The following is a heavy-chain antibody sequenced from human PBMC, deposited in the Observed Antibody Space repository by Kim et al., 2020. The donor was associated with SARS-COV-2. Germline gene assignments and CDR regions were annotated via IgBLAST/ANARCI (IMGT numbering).Heavy chain of an antibody. J-gene: IGHJ4*02. CDR1: GFTFSSYA. V-gene: IGHV3-30*04. Sequence: GGSLRLSCAASGFTFSSYAMHWVRQAPGKGLEWVAVISYDGSNKYYADSVKGRFTISRDNSKNTLYLQMNSLRAEDTAVYYCARDLLKWGRKRGFDYWGQGTLVTVSS. D-gene: IGHD2-15*01. CDR3: ARDLLKWGRKRGFDY. CDR2: ISYDGSNK.